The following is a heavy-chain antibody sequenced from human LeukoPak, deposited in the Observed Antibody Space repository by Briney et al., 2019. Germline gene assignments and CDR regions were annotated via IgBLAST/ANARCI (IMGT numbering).Heavy chain of an antibody. D-gene: IGHD3-10*01. Sequence: GGSLRLSCAASGFTISSYSMNWVRQAPGKGLEWVSKIWDSSSMYYADSVKGRFTISRDNANNSLYLQMNSLRAEDTAVYYCVRDYGYAFDIWGQGTMVTVSS. CDR2: IWDSSSM. CDR1: GFTISSYS. V-gene: IGHV3-48*01. CDR3: VRDYGYAFDI. J-gene: IGHJ3*02.